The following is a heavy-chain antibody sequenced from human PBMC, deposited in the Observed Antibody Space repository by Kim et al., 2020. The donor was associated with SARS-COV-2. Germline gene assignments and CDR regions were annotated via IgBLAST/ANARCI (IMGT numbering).Heavy chain of an antibody. CDR1: GGSFSGYY. Sequence: SETLSLTCAVYGGSFSGYYWSWIRQPPGKGLEWIGEINHSGSTNYNPSLKSRVTISVDTSKNQFSLKLSSVTAADTAVYYCARGLRIAVAGLGMGDWFDPWGQGTLVTVSS. D-gene: IGHD6-19*01. J-gene: IGHJ5*02. V-gene: IGHV4-34*01. CDR2: INHSGST. CDR3: ARGLRIAVAGLGMGDWFDP.